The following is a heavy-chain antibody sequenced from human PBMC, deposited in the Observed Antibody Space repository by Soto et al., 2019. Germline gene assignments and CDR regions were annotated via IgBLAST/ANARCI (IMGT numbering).Heavy chain of an antibody. D-gene: IGHD3-3*01. CDR2: INPNNGAT. J-gene: IGHJ5*02. CDR3: ASHDPGARFDP. Sequence: QVQLVQSGAEVKKPGASVKVSCKAPRYIFTAYFMHWGRQAPGQGLEWMGWINPNNGATHYGLSFQGRVTMTRHTSISTAYMELSSLRSDDTAVYYCASHDPGARFDPWGQGTLVIVSS. V-gene: IGHV1-2*02. CDR1: RYIFTAYF.